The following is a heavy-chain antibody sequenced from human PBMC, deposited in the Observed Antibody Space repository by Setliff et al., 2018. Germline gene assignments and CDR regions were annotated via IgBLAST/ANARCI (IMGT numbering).Heavy chain of an antibody. Sequence: PSETLSLTCTVSGGSISSDIWSWIRQPPGKGLEWIGQIHTGSTNYNPSLRSRVTISVDMSKNQFSLKLSSVTAADTAVYYCARGINTVSWTPKYWGQGTLVTVSS. J-gene: IGHJ4*02. V-gene: IGHV4-4*08. CDR1: GGSISSDI. CDR3: ARGINTVSWTPKY. D-gene: IGHD2-2*02. CDR2: IHTGST.